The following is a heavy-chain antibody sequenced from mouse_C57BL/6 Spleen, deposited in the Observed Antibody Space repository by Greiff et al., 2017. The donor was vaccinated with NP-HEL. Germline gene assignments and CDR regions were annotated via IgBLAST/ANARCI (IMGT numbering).Heavy chain of an antibody. CDR3: ARGKTGTWLAY. D-gene: IGHD4-1*01. Sequence: EVHLVESGGGLVKPGGSLKLSCAASGFTFSDYGMHWVRQAPEKGLEWVAYISSGSSTIYYADTVKGRFTISRDNAKNTLFLQMTSLRSEDTAMYYCARGKTGTWLAYWGQGTLVTVSA. CDR1: GFTFSDYG. V-gene: IGHV5-17*01. J-gene: IGHJ3*01. CDR2: ISSGSSTI.